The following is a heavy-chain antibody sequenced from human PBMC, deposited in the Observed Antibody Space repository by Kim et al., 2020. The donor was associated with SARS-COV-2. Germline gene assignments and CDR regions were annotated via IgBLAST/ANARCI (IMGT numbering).Heavy chain of an antibody. CDR2: INHSGST. CDR1: GGSFSGYY. J-gene: IGHJ6*02. Sequence: SETLSLTCAVYGGSFSGYYWSWIRQPPGKGLEWIGEINHSGSTNYNPSLKSRVTISVDTSKNQFSLKLSSVTAADTAVYYCARGRSGAHGPRRQQWLVSYYYYYGMDVWGQGTTVTVSS. D-gene: IGHD6-19*01. V-gene: IGHV4-34*01. CDR3: ARGRSGAHGPRRQQWLVSYYYYYGMDV.